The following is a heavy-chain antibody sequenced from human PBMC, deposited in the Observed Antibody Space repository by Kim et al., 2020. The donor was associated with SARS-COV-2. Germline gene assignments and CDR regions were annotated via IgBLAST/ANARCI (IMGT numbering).Heavy chain of an antibody. V-gene: IGHV3-30-3*01. D-gene: IGHD6-6*01. CDR1: GFTFSRHA. J-gene: IGHJ6*03. Sequence: GGSLRLSCAASGFTFSRHAMHWVRQAPGKGLEWVAVISYDGSNKNYADSVKGRFTISRDNSKNTLYLQMNSLRAEDTAVYYCAREGTIAARRGWYYYYYYMDVWGKGTTGTVSS. CDR3: AREGTIAARRGWYYYYYYMDV. CDR2: ISYDGSNK.